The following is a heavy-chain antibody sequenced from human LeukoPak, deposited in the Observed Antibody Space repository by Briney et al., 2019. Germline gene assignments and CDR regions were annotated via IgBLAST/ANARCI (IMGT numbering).Heavy chain of an antibody. V-gene: IGHV1-2*02. J-gene: IGHJ5*02. D-gene: IGHD6-25*01. Sequence: ASVKVSCKASGYTFTGYYMHWVRQAPGQGLEWMGWINPNSGGTNYAQKFQGRVTMTRDTPISTAYMELSRLRSDDTAVYYCARAQRCGQNCFDPWGQGTLVTVS. CDR3: ARAQRCGQNCFDP. CDR2: INPNSGGT. CDR1: GYTFTGYY.